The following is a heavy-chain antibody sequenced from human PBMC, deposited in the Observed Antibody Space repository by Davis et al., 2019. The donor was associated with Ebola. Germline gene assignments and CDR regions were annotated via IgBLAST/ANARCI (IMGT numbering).Heavy chain of an antibody. D-gene: IGHD4-17*01. J-gene: IGHJ4*02. V-gene: IGHV3-15*01. CDR2: SKSKTDGGTT. CDR1: GFTFSNAW. Sequence: GGSLRLSCAASGFTFSNAWMSWVRQAPGKGLEWVGRSKSKTDGGTTDYAAPVKGRFTISRDDSKNTLYLQMNSLKTEDTAVYYCAREYGDYPDYWGQGTLVTVSS. CDR3: AREYGDYPDY.